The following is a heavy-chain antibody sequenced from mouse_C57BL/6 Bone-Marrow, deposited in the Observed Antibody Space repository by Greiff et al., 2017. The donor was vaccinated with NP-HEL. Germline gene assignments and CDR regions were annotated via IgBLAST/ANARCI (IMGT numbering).Heavy chain of an antibody. J-gene: IGHJ4*01. D-gene: IGHD6-1*01. CDR2: ISDGGSYT. CDR3: ARPLGYAMDY. Sequence: EVQRVESGGGLVKPGGSLKLSCAASGFTFSSYAMSWVRQTPEKRLEWVATISDGGSYTYYPDNVKGRFTISRDNAKNNLYLQMSHLKSEDTAMYYCARPLGYAMDYWGQGTSVTVSS. V-gene: IGHV5-4*01. CDR1: GFTFSSYA.